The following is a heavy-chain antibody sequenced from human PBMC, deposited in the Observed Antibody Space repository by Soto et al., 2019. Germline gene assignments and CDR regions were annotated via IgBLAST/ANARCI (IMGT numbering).Heavy chain of an antibody. Sequence: WWSLILSCAASGFNFPDYSMNWVRQAPGKGLEWVASISSGSHYIYYADSVRGRFTISRDNARDSLHLQMNSLRAGDTAVYFCARDQSQGQLLLPYCEYWGKGTLVSVSA. CDR3: ARDQSQGQLLLPYCEY. V-gene: IGHV3-21*04. D-gene: IGHD5-18*01. CDR1: GFNFPDYS. CDR2: ISSGSHYI. J-gene: IGHJ4*02.